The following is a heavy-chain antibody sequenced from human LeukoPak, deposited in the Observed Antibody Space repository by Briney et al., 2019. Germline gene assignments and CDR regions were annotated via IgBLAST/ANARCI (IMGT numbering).Heavy chain of an antibody. CDR3: ARIRYSSGWSYFDY. D-gene: IGHD6-19*01. V-gene: IGHV2-70*11. CDR1: GFSLSTSGMC. Sequence: SGPALVKPTQTLTLTCTFSGFSLSTSGMCVSWIRQPPGKALEWLARIDWDDDKYYSTSLKTRLTISKDTSKNQVVLTMTNMDPVDTATYYCARIRYSSGWSYFDYWGQGTLVTVSS. CDR2: IDWDDDK. J-gene: IGHJ4*02.